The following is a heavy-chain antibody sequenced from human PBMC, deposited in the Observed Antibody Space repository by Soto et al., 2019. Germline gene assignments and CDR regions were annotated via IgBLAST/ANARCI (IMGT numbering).Heavy chain of an antibody. J-gene: IGHJ4*02. V-gene: IGHV3-23*01. D-gene: IGHD3-22*01. CDR3: ASITMIVVVPPY. CDR2: ISGSGGST. Sequence: EVQLLESGGGLVQPGGSLRLSCAASGFTFRSYAMSWVRQAPGKGLGWVLAISGSGGSTYYADSVKGPCTISRDNSKNSLYLQMNSLSAKDTAVYYCASITMIVVVPPYWGQGTLVTVSS. CDR1: GFTFRSYA.